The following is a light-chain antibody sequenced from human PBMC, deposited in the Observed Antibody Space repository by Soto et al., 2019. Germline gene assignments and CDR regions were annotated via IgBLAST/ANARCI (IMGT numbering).Light chain of an antibody. CDR2: KAS. CDR1: QSISSW. J-gene: IGKJ4*01. Sequence: DIQMTQSPSTLSASVGDRVTITCRASQSISSWLAWYQQKPGKAPKLLIYKASSLESGGTSRFSGSGAGTEFTLTISSLQPDDFATYNCQQYNSYPLTVGGGTKVEIK. CDR3: QQYNSYPLT. V-gene: IGKV1-5*03.